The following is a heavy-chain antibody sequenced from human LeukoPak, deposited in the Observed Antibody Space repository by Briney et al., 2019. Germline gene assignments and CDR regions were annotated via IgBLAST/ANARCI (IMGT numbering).Heavy chain of an antibody. CDR3: AREGRITIFGVVTEWFDP. V-gene: IGHV1-2*02. CDR2: INPNSGGT. J-gene: IGHJ5*02. D-gene: IGHD3-3*01. Sequence: ASVKVSCKASGYTFTGYYMHWVRQAPGQGLEWMGWINPNSGGTNYAQKFQGRVTMTRDTSISTAYMELSRLRSDDTAVYYCAREGRITIFGVVTEWFDPWGQGTLVTVSS. CDR1: GYTFTGYY.